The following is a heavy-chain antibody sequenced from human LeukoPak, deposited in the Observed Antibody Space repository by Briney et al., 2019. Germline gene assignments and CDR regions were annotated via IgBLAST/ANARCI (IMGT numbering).Heavy chain of an antibody. Sequence: PSETLSLTCTVSGGSISSFYWSWFYWSWIRQPPGKGLEWIGYIYFSGSTNYNPSLKSRVTIPVDTSKNQFSLKLSSVTAADTAVYYCARGVVAAPQTFDYWGQGTLVTVSS. CDR1: GGSISS. CDR3: ARGVVAAPQTFDY. CDR2: IYFSGST. V-gene: IGHV4-61*08. D-gene: IGHD2-15*01. J-gene: IGHJ4*02.